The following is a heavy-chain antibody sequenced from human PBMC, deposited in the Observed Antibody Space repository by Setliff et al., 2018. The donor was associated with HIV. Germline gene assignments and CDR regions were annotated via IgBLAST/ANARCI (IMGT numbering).Heavy chain of an antibody. CDR1: GFTFSSYS. Sequence: PGGSLRLSCAASGFTFSSYSMNWVRQAPGKGLEWVANIKQDGSEKNYVDSVKGRITISRDNAKNSVYLQMNSLRAEDTAVYYCARDGGEYWGEGTLVTVSS. J-gene: IGHJ4*02. D-gene: IGHD3-16*01. V-gene: IGHV3-7*03. CDR3: ARDGGEY. CDR2: IKQDGSEK.